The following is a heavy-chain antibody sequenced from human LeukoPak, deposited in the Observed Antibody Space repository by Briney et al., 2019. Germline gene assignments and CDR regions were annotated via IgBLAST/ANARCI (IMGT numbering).Heavy chain of an antibody. CDR2: IVPIFGTA. D-gene: IGHD3-9*01. Sequence: ASVKVSCTASRVTFTSYAISWVRQAPGQGLGWRGGIVPIFGTANYAQKFQGRVTFTSDESTRTAYMALSSLGSEDTAVYYCASSIYDILTGYYPHYHYYYCMDVWGKGTTVTVSS. J-gene: IGHJ6*04. V-gene: IGHV1-69*13. CDR3: ASSIYDILTGYYPHYHYYYCMDV. CDR1: RVTFTSYA.